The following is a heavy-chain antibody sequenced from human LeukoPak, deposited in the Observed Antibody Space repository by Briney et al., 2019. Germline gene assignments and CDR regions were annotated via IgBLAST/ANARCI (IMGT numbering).Heavy chain of an antibody. CDR1: GFTFSSYG. V-gene: IGHV3-30*03. Sequence: GGSLRLSCAASGFTFSSYGMHWVRQAPGKGLEWVAVISYDVGKKYYADSVKGRFTISRDNSKNTLYLQMNSLRAEDTAVYYCARDPGGATSYWGQGTLVTVSS. CDR2: ISYDVGKK. D-gene: IGHD1-26*01. J-gene: IGHJ4*02. CDR3: ARDPGGATSY.